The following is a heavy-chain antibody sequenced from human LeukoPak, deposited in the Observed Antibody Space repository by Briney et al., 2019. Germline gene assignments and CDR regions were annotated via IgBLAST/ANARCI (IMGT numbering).Heavy chain of an antibody. CDR3: AKVRDMDTVLGRFDK. J-gene: IGHJ5*02. Sequence: GGSLRLSCAASGFTFSNYAMSWVRQAPGKGLEWVSVIRGNGGRTYYADSVKGRFTISRDNSKNTLYLQMNSLRAEDTAVYYCAKVRDMDTVLGRFDKWGQGTLVTVSS. D-gene: IGHD5-18*01. V-gene: IGHV3-23*01. CDR2: IRGNGGRT. CDR1: GFTFSNYA.